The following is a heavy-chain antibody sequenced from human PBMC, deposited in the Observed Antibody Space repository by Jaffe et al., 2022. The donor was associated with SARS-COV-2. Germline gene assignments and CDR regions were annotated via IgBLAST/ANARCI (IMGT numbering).Heavy chain of an antibody. D-gene: IGHD6-13*01. CDR1: GFTFSTYS. J-gene: IGHJ6*02. CDR2: ISSGDSYI. V-gene: IGHV3-21*01. Sequence: EVQLVESGGGLVKPGGSLRLSCAASGFTFSTYSMTWVRQAPGKGLEWVSSISSGDSYIYYADSVKGRFTISRDNAKNSLYLQMNSLRAEDTAVYYCARAYSQDFSSSWLYGMDVWGQGTTVTVSS. CDR3: ARAYSQDFSSSWLYGMDV.